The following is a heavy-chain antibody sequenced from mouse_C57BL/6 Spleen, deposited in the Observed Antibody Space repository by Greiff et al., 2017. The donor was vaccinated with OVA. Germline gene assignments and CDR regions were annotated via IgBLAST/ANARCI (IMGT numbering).Heavy chain of an antibody. Sequence: QVQLQQPGAELVKPGASVKMSCKASGYTFTSYWITWVKQRPGQGLEWIGDIYPGSGSTNYNQKFKSKATLTVDTSSSTAYMQLSSLTSEDSAVYYCAREGIPDGYYRCWGPGTTLTVSS. CDR2: IYPGSGST. V-gene: IGHV1-55*01. J-gene: IGHJ2*01. CDR1: GYTFTSYW. D-gene: IGHD2-3*01. CDR3: AREGIPDGYYRC.